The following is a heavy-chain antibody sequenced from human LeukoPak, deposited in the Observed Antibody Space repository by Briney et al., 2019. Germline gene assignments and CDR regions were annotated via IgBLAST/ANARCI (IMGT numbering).Heavy chain of an antibody. Sequence: GGSLRLSCAASGFTFSSHAMTWVRQAPGKGLDWVSAINDDGGGTYYADSVKGRFTISRDNSKNTLYLQMNSLRLEDTALYYCAGGDPYRGYDYPGVWGQGTLVTVSS. V-gene: IGHV3-23*01. J-gene: IGHJ4*02. CDR3: AGGDPYRGYDYPGV. CDR1: GFTFSSHA. CDR2: INDDGGGT. D-gene: IGHD5-12*01.